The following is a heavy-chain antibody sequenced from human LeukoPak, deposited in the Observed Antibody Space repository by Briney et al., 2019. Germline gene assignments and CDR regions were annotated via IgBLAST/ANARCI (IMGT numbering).Heavy chain of an antibody. V-gene: IGHV4-59*01. CDR3: ARDLGGIYFDY. CDR2: IHFSGST. CDR1: DASISGYY. D-gene: IGHD1-26*01. Sequence: SETLSLTCTVSDASISGYYWSWIRQPPGKGLEWIGSIHFSGSTNYNPSLRSRVTISVDTSKNQLSLKLSSVTAADTAVYYCARDLGGIYFDYWGQGALVTVSS. J-gene: IGHJ4*02.